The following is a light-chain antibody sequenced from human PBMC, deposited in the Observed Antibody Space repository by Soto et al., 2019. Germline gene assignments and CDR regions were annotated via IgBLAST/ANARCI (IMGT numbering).Light chain of an antibody. Sequence: IQVTQSPSSVSASVGDRVTITCRASQGIGSALAWYQQKPGKAPKLLIYDASSLESGVPSRFSGSGSGTDFTLTISSLQPEDFATYYCQQFNVFGGGTKVDIK. V-gene: IGKV1-13*02. CDR3: QQFNV. J-gene: IGKJ4*01. CDR1: QGIGSA. CDR2: DAS.